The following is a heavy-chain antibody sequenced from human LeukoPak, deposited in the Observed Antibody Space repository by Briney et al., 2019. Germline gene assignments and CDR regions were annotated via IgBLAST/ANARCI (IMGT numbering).Heavy chain of an antibody. CDR1: GFTFSSYA. Sequence: GGSLRLSCAASGFTFSSYAMHWVRQAPGKGLGWVAVISYDGSNKYYADSVKGRFTISRDNSKNTLYLQMNSLRAEDTAVYYCARDGPATTVTTLAFDIWGQGTMVTVSS. CDR3: ARDGPATTVTTLAFDI. D-gene: IGHD4-17*01. CDR2: ISYDGSNK. J-gene: IGHJ3*02. V-gene: IGHV3-30*04.